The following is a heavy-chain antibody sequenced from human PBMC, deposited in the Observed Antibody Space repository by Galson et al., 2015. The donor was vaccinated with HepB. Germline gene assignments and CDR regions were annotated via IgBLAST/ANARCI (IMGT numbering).Heavy chain of an antibody. CDR2: ISNNGAKT. J-gene: IGHJ4*02. CDR3: VKSRHGFSVYDSDY. Sequence: SLRLSCAASGFTFSTYAMHWVRRAPGKGLQYVSSISNNGAKTYYADSVKGRFIISRDNSKNTMYLQMSSLRADDAAIYYCVKSRHGFSVYDSDYWGQGTLVTVSS. D-gene: IGHD5/OR15-5a*01. CDR1: GFTFSTYA. V-gene: IGHV3-64D*06.